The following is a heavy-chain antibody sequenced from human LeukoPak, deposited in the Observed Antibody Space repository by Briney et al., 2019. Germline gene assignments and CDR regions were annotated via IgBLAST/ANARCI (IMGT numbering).Heavy chain of an antibody. CDR2: IYYSGST. CDR1: GGSISSYY. J-gene: IGHJ6*02. Sequence: PSETLSLTCTVSGGSISSYYWSWIRQPPGKGLEWIGYIYYSGSTNYNPSLKSRVTISVDTSKNQFSLKLSSVTAADTAVYYCARHVGYCSSTSCPLRYYYGMDVWGQGTTVTVSS. D-gene: IGHD2-2*01. CDR3: ARHVGYCSSTSCPLRYYYGMDV. V-gene: IGHV4-59*08.